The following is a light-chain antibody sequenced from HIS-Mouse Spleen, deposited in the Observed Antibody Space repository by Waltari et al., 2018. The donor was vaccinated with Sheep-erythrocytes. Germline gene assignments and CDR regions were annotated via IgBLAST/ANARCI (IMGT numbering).Light chain of an antibody. CDR2: QDS. CDR3: QAWDSSTAWV. Sequence: SYELTHPPSVSVSPGQTPSITCSGDILGDKYAVWYQQKPGQSPVLVIYQDSKRPSGLPERFSGSNSGNTATLTISGTQAMDEADYYCQAWDSSTAWVFGGGTKLTVL. CDR1: ILGDKY. V-gene: IGLV3-1*01. J-gene: IGLJ3*02.